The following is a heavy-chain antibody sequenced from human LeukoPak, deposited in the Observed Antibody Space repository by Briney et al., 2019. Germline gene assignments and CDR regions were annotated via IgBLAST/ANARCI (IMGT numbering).Heavy chain of an antibody. J-gene: IGHJ6*02. CDR3: ARGRPGGYDSTPYYYYYGMDV. CDR1: GGSISSGGYY. V-gene: IGHV4-31*03. CDR2: IYCSRST. Sequence: PSETLSLTCTVSGGSISSGGYYWSWIRQHPGKGREWIGYIYCSRSTYYNPSLKSRVTISVDTSKKQFSLKLSSVTAADTAVYYCARGRPGGYDSTPYYYYYGMDVWGQGTTVTASS. D-gene: IGHD5-12*01.